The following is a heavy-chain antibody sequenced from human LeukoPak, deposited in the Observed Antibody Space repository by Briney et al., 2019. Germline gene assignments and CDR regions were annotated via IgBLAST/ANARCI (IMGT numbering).Heavy chain of an antibody. D-gene: IGHD4-17*01. V-gene: IGHV4-34*01. CDR1: GGSFSGYY. CDR3: ARGLVYGDYDLDY. CDR2: INHSGST. J-gene: IGHJ4*02. Sequence: SETLCLTCAVYGGSFSGYYWSWIRQPPGKGLEWIGEINHSGSTNYNPSLKSRVTISVDTSKNQFSLKLSSVTAADTAVYYCARGLVYGDYDLDYWGQGTLVTVSS.